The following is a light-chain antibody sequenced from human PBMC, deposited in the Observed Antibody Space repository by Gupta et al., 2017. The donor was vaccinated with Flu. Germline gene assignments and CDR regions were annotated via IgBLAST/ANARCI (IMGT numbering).Light chain of an antibody. CDR3: QVWDRSSDHHVV. Sequence: SYVLTQAPSVSVAPGQTARITCGGNNIRSKSVHWYQQKPGQAPVLVVYDDNKWPSGIPGRVSGSNSGNTATLTISRVEAGDEADYYCQVWDRSSDHHVVFGGGTKLTVL. CDR2: DDN. CDR1: NIRSKS. V-gene: IGLV3-21*02. J-gene: IGLJ2*01.